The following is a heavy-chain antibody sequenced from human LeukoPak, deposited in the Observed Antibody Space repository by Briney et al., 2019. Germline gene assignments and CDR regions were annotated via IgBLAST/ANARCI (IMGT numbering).Heavy chain of an antibody. J-gene: IGHJ4*02. CDR3: ARDGPRDYGYFDY. Sequence: PGGSLRLSCAASGFTFNTYAMHWVRQAPGKGLEWVAVISYDGSNKYYADSVKGRFTISRDNSKNTLYLQMNSLRAEDTAVYYCARDGPRDYGYFDYWGQGTLVTVSS. CDR1: GFTFNTYA. CDR2: ISYDGSNK. D-gene: IGHD4/OR15-4a*01. V-gene: IGHV3-30-3*01.